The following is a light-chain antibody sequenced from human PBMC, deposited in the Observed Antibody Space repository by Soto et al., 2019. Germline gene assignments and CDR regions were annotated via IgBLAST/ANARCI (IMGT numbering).Light chain of an antibody. Sequence: ELMMMQSPATLSVSPGERATLSCRASQSVGNKLAWYQQKPGQAPRLLIYDASSRATGIPARFSGSGSGAEFTLTISSLQPEDFATYYCQQSYRTPYTFGQGTKLEIK. CDR1: QSVGNK. J-gene: IGKJ2*01. V-gene: IGKV3-15*01. CDR2: DAS. CDR3: QQSYRTPYT.